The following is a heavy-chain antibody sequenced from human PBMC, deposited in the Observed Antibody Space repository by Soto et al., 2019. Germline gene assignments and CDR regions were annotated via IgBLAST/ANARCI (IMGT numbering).Heavy chain of an antibody. Sequence: ESGGGLVQPGGSLRLSCAASGFTFSSYAMHWVRQAPGKGLEYVSAISSNGGSTYYANSVKGRFTISRDNSKNTLYLQMGSLRAEDMAVYYCARESNTRGQRVGSFVYWGQGTLVTVSS. CDR2: ISSNGGST. V-gene: IGHV3-64*01. CDR3: ARESNTRGQRVGSFVY. D-gene: IGHD2-15*01. J-gene: IGHJ4*02. CDR1: GFTFSSYA.